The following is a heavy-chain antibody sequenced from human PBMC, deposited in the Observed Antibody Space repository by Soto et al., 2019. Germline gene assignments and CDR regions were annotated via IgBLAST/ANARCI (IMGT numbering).Heavy chain of an antibody. V-gene: IGHV4-39*01. CDR3: ARGVEQWLVLAAYGMDV. Sequence: TSETLSLTCSVSDDSINSDKYYWGWIRQPPGKGLEWIGSIYYRGNAYYNPSLQTRVTISLDKSKSQFSLKLSSVTAADTAVYYCARGVEQWLVLAAYGMDVWGQGTTVTVSS. CDR1: DDSINSDKYY. CDR2: IYYRGNA. J-gene: IGHJ6*02. D-gene: IGHD6-19*01.